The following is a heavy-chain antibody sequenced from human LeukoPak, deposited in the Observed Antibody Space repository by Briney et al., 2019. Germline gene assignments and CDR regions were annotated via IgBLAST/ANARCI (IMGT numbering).Heavy chain of an antibody. CDR3: ASRNDILTGYVFDF. CDR1: GGSVSSSIYY. J-gene: IGHJ4*02. CDR2: IYYSGST. D-gene: IGHD3-9*01. V-gene: IGHV4-39*01. Sequence: SETLSLTCTISGGSVSSSIYYWGWIRQPPGKGLEWIGSIYYSGSTSYNPSLKSRVTISVDTSKNQFSLKLTSVTAADTAVYYCASRNDILTGYVFDFWGQGTLVTVSS.